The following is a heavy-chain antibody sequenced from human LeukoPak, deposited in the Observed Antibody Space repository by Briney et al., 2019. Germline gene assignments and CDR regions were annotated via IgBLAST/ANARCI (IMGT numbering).Heavy chain of an antibody. Sequence: PGGSLRLSCAASGFTFSSYSMNWVRQAPGKGLEWVSSISSSSSYIYYADSVNGRFTISRDNAKNYLYLQMNSLSADDTAVYYCARAVRGGAFDIWGQGKMVTVSS. V-gene: IGHV3-21*01. CDR3: ARAVRGGAFDI. CDR1: GFTFSSYS. CDR2: ISSSSSYI. D-gene: IGHD3-10*01. J-gene: IGHJ3*02.